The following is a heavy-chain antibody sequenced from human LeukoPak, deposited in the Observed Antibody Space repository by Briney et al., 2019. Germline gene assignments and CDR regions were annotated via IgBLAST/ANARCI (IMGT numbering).Heavy chain of an antibody. CDR3: SKDPNGDYVGAFDM. J-gene: IGHJ3*02. CDR1: GLTFSNYA. V-gene: IGHV3-23*01. CDR2: ITGSGRGT. Sequence: PGGSLRLSCTASGLTFSNYATTWVRQAPGKGLEGVSSITGSGRGTYYADSVKGRFSVSRDNSQNTVFLHMNSLRADDTALYYCSKDPNGDYVGAFDMWGPGTMVTVSS. D-gene: IGHD4-17*01.